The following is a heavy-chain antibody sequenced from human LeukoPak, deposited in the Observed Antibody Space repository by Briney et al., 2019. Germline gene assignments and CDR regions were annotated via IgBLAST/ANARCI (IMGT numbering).Heavy chain of an antibody. CDR1: GGSISSSSYY. CDR3: ARLNNWNHFDY. V-gene: IGHV4-39*07. CDR2: IYYSGST. D-gene: IGHD1-20*01. Sequence: SETLSLTCTVSGGSISSSSYYWGWIRQPPGKGLEWIGSIYYSGSTYYNPSLKSRVTISVDTSKNQFSLKLSSVTAADTAVYYCARLNNWNHFDYWGQGTLVTVSS. J-gene: IGHJ4*02.